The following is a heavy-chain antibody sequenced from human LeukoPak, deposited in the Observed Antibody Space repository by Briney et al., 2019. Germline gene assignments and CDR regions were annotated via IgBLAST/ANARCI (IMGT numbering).Heavy chain of an antibody. V-gene: IGHV3-48*03. D-gene: IGHD4-17*01. CDR3: ASPTVRRDY. Sequence: GGSLRLSCAASGFTFSSYEMNWVRQAPGKGLEWVSYISSSGSTIYYADSVKGRFTIPRDNAKNSLYLQMNSLRAEDTAVYYCASPTVRRDYWGQGTLVTVSS. J-gene: IGHJ4*02. CDR2: ISSSGSTI. CDR1: GFTFSSYE.